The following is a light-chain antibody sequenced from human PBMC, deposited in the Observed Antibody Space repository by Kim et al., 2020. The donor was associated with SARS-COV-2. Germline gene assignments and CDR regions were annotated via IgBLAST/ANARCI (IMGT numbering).Light chain of an antibody. CDR2: GAS. CDR3: QQYGSPPRT. CDR1: QTITNRY. J-gene: IGKJ1*01. V-gene: IGKV3-20*01. Sequence: LSPGDAATLSCRASQTITNRYLAWYQQKPGQAPRLLIYGASSRATGIPDRFSGSGSGTDFTLTISRLEPEDFGVYYCQQYGSPPRTFGQGTKLEI.